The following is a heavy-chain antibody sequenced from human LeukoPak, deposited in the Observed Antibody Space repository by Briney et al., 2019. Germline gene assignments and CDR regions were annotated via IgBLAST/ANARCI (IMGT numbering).Heavy chain of an antibody. CDR2: IKQDGSKK. CDR1: GFIFNSYA. D-gene: IGHD5-24*01. Sequence: GGSLRLSCAASGFIFNSYAMTWVRQAPGKGLEWVANIKQDGSKKSYVDSVKGRFTISRDNAKNSLYLQMNSLRAEDTAIYYCTRVGYIDEGIDYWGQGTLVTVSS. J-gene: IGHJ4*02. V-gene: IGHV3-7*04. CDR3: TRVGYIDEGIDY.